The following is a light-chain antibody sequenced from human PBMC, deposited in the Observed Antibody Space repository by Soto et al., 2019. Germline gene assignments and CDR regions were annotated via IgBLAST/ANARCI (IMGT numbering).Light chain of an antibody. CDR3: QQRANWPLT. CDR2: DAS. Sequence: EIVLTQSPANVSLSPGEIVTLSCRASQSVNIYLAWYQQKPGQAPRLLIYDASNRATGVPARFSGSGSGTDFTLTISSLESEDFAVYYCQQRANWPLTFGGGTKVDIK. CDR1: QSVNIY. V-gene: IGKV3-11*01. J-gene: IGKJ4*01.